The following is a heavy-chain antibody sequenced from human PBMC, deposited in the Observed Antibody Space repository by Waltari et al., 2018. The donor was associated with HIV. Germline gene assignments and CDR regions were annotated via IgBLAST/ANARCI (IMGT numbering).Heavy chain of an antibody. CDR1: GFSFNSVW. V-gene: IGHV3-15*02. CDR2: IKRKTDGGAT. Sequence: EVQLVESGGSLVKPGGCLRLSCAASGFSFNSVWMTWVRQAPGRGLEWVGRIKRKTDGGATDTAAAVEGRFTISRDDSNNTLYLQMTGLKSEDTAVYYCTTEEEYGSGSHLEYWGQGTQVTVSS. J-gene: IGHJ4*02. CDR3: TTEEEYGSGSHLEY. D-gene: IGHD3-10*01.